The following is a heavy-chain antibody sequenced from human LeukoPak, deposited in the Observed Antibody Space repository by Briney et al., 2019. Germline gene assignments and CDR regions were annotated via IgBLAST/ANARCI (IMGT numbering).Heavy chain of an antibody. Sequence: GASVKVSCKASGYAFTSYDINWVRQTTGQGLEWMGWMDPNTGDTGYAQKFQGRVTMTRNTSISTAYMELSSLNSEDTAVFYCARVLGYCSGDGCTDWFDPWGQGTLVTVSS. V-gene: IGHV1-8*01. J-gene: IGHJ5*02. CDR1: GYAFTSYD. D-gene: IGHD2-15*01. CDR2: MDPNTGDT. CDR3: ARVLGYCSGDGCTDWFDP.